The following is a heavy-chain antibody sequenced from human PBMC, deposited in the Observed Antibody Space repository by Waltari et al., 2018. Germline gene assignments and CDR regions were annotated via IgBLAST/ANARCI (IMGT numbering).Heavy chain of an antibody. CDR1: GYPLTELS. J-gene: IGHJ3*02. D-gene: IGHD6-13*01. CDR3: ATSYSSSWSHAFDI. Sequence: QVQLVQSGAEVKNPGASVKVSCKVSGYPLTELSMHSVRQAPGKGLEWMGGFDPEDGETIYAQKFQGRVTMTEDTSTDTAYMELSSLRSEDTAVYYCATSYSSSWSHAFDIWGQGTMVTVSS. V-gene: IGHV1-24*01. CDR2: FDPEDGET.